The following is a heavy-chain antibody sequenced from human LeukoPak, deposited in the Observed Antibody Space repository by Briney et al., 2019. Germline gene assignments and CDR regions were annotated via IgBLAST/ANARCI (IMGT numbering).Heavy chain of an antibody. CDR3: ARDLSVYYYDSSGYYSGFDP. CDR1: GGTFSSYA. Sequence: ASVKVSRKASGGTFSSYAISWVRQAPGQGLEWMGRINPNGGGTNYAQKFQGRVTMTRDTSISTAYMELSRLRSDDTAVYYCARDLSVYYYDSSGYYSGFDPWGQGTLVTVSS. V-gene: IGHV1-2*06. J-gene: IGHJ5*02. CDR2: INPNGGGT. D-gene: IGHD3-22*01.